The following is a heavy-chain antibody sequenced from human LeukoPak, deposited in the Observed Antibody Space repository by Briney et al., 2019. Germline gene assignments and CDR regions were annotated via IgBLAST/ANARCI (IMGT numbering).Heavy chain of an antibody. J-gene: IGHJ4*02. CDR2: IYYSGST. CDR3: AGQQFLEWFVDY. Sequence: SETLSLTCTVSGGSISSSSYYWGWIRQPPGKGLEWIGSIYYSGSTYYNPSLKSRVTISVDTSKNQFSLKLSSVTAADTAVYYCAGQQFLEWFVDYWGQGTLVTVSS. V-gene: IGHV4-39*01. D-gene: IGHD3-3*01. CDR1: GGSISSSSYY.